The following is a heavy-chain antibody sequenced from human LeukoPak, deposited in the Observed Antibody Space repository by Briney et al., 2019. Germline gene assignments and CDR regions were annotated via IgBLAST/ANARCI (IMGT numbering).Heavy chain of an antibody. V-gene: IGHV3-48*03. Sequence: GSLRLSCAASGFTFSNYEMNWVRQAPGKGLEWVSYISTGGNTIYYADSVKGRFTFSRDNAKNSLYLQMNSLRAEDTAVYYCTRGGGYSYYWGQGTLVTVSS. D-gene: IGHD2-15*01. CDR2: ISTGGNTI. CDR3: TRGGGYSYY. J-gene: IGHJ4*02. CDR1: GFTFSNYE.